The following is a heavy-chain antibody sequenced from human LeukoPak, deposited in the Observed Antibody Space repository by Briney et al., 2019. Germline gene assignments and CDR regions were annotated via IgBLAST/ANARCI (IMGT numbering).Heavy chain of an antibody. J-gene: IGHJ4*02. CDR3: ARDGIVGATNAFDY. V-gene: IGHV3-7*01. D-gene: IGHD1-26*01. CDR1: GFTFSSFW. Sequence: GGSLRLSCAASGFTFSSFWMSWVRQAPGKGLEWVANIQQDGSEKYYVDSVKGRFTISRDNAKNSLYLQMNSLRAEDTAVYYCARDGIVGATNAFDYWGQGTLVTVSS. CDR2: IQQDGSEK.